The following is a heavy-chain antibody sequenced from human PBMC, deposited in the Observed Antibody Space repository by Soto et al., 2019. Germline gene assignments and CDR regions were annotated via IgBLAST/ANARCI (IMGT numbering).Heavy chain of an antibody. CDR2: IYSGGST. CDR1: GFTVSSNY. J-gene: IGHJ4*02. CDR3: ARGLNSYGIDY. V-gene: IGHV3-53*01. D-gene: IGHD5-18*01. Sequence: PGGSLRLSCAASGFTVSSNYMSWVRQAPGKGLEWVSVIYSGGSTYYADSVKGRFTISRDNSKSTLYLQMNSLRAEDTAVYYCARGLNSYGIDYWGQGTLVTVSS.